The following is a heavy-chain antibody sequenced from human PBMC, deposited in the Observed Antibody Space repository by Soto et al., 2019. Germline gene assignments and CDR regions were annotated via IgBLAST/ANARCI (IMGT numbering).Heavy chain of an antibody. J-gene: IGHJ4*02. CDR3: ATGGSSLNFDS. CDR1: GFTFRSYW. V-gene: IGHV3-74*01. CDR2: INSDGSST. Sequence: EVQLVESGGGLVQPGGSRRLSCAASGFTFRSYWMQWVRQAPGKGLVWVSWINSDGSSTSYADSVKGRFTISRDNAKNTLYLQMNSLRAEDTAVYYCATGGSSLNFDSWGQGTLVTVSS. D-gene: IGHD6-6*01.